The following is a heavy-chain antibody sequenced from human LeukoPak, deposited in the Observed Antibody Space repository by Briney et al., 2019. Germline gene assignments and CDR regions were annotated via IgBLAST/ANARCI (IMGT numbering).Heavy chain of an antibody. J-gene: IGHJ4*02. CDR3: AKDYYDSSGYSVDY. CDR2: ISGDGGST. D-gene: IGHD3-22*01. Sequence: PVGSLRLSCAASGFTFDDYAMHWVRQAPGKGLKWVSLISGDGGSTYYADSVKGRFTISRDNSKNSLYLQMNSLRTEDTALYYCAKDYYDSSGYSVDYWGQGTLVTVPS. V-gene: IGHV3-43*02. CDR1: GFTFDDYA.